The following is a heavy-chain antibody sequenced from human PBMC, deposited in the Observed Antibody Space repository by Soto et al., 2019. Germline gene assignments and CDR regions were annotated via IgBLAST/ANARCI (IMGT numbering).Heavy chain of an antibody. CDR1: GLSFSSYR. D-gene: IGHD1-1*01. Sequence: SPSPSCAGTGLSFSSYRMNGVRQAPGKGLEWVSAISANGGSTYYAESVKGRFTISRDNPKNTLYLQMNTLRPEDTAVYYCAKDWTPRRAFDFWGQGALVTVSS. V-gene: IGHV3-23*01. J-gene: IGHJ4*02. CDR2: ISANGGST. CDR3: AKDWTPRRAFDF.